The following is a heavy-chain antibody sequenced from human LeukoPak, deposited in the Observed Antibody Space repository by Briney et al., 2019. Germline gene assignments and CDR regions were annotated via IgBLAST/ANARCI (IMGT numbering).Heavy chain of an antibody. CDR3: ARGVVPAAIAPYFDY. V-gene: IGHV1-46*01. CDR1: GYIFTSYF. J-gene: IGHJ4*02. Sequence: GASVKVSCRASGYIFTSYFMNWVRQAPGQGLEWMGIINPSGGSTSYAQKFQGRVTMTRDMSTSTVYMELSSLRSEDTAVYYCARGVVPAAIAPYFDYWGQGTLVTVSS. CDR2: INPSGGST. D-gene: IGHD2-2*01.